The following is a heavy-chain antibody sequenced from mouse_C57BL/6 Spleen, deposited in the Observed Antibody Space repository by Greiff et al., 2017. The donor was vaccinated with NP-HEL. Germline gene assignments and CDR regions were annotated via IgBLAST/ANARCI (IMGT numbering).Heavy chain of an antibody. D-gene: IGHD2-4*01. J-gene: IGHJ3*01. CDR3: ARPIYYDYDGFAY. Sequence: QVQLQQSGPELVKPGASVKISCKASGYAFSSSWMNWVKQRPGKGLEWIGRIYSGDGDTNYNGKFKGKATLTADKSSSTAYMQLSSLTSEDSAVYFCARPIYYDYDGFAYWGQGTLVTVSA. CDR1: GYAFSSSW. CDR2: IYSGDGDT. V-gene: IGHV1-82*01.